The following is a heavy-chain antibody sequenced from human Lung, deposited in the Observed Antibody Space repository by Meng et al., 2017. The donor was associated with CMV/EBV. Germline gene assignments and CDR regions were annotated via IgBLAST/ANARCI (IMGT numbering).Heavy chain of an antibody. V-gene: IGHV6-1*01. D-gene: IGHD4-23*01. J-gene: IGHJ4*02. CDR1: GDIVSSNSAA. CDR2: TYYRSKWYH. Sequence: VQLQQSGPGLVKPPQTLSLTCAISGDIVSSNSAAWHWIRQSPSRGLEWLGRTYYRSKWYHEYAVSVKSRITISPDTPKNQFSLQLNSMTPEDTAAYYCARGINGGCGDWGQGTLVTVSS. CDR3: ARGINGGCGD.